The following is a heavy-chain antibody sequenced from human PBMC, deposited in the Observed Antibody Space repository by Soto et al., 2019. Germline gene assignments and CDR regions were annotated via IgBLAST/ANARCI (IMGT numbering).Heavy chain of an antibody. V-gene: IGHV3-64D*06. Sequence: PGGSLRLSCSASGFTFSSYAMHWVRQAPGKGLEYVSAISSNGGSTYYADSVKGRFTISRDNSKNTLYLQMSSLRAEDTAVYYCVNLLYGGYPRDFDYWGQGTLVTVSS. CDR3: VNLLYGGYPRDFDY. CDR2: ISSNGGST. D-gene: IGHD5-12*01. J-gene: IGHJ4*02. CDR1: GFTFSSYA.